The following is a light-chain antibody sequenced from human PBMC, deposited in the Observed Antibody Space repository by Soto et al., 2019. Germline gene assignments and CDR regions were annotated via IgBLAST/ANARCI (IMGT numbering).Light chain of an antibody. CDR3: QQSYNSPGT. CDR2: TTS. CDR1: QRISSNY. J-gene: IGKJ1*01. V-gene: IGKV1-39*01. Sequence: DIQMSQSPPSLPASVGDRVTITCRTSQRISSNYLNWYQQKPGKAPKLLVYTTSTLQPGVPSRFSGSGSGTDFTLTIYSLQPEDFATYYCQQSYNSPGTCGQGTKVEIK.